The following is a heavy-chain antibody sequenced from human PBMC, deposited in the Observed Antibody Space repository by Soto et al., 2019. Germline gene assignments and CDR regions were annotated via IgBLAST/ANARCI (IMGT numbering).Heavy chain of an antibody. J-gene: IGHJ4*02. CDR3: ARDRGAVTGDYFDY. CDR1: GFTFSGLY. D-gene: IGHD6-19*01. CDR2: IDSSGVKK. Sequence: GGFLRLSCAASGFTFSGLYMSWIRQAPGKGLEWVSCIDSSGVKKYYAESVRGRFTISRDNAKNSLYLQMNSLRAEDTAVYYCARDRGAVTGDYFDYWGQGTLVTVSS. V-gene: IGHV3-11*01.